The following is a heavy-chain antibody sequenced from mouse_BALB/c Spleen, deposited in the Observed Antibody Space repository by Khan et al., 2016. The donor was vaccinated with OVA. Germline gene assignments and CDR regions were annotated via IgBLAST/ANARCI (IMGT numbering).Heavy chain of an antibody. Sequence: QVQLKQSGPGLVAPSQTLSITCTVSGFSLSSYGVHWVRQPPGKGLEWLGVIWAGGRTNHNSALMSRLSISKDNSKSQVFLKMNSLQTDDTAMYXCARAFYYGAWFAYCGQWTLVTVSA. CDR3: ARAFYYGAWFAY. V-gene: IGHV2-9*02. CDR1: GFSLSSYG. CDR2: IWAGGRT. D-gene: IGHD1-1*01. J-gene: IGHJ3*01.